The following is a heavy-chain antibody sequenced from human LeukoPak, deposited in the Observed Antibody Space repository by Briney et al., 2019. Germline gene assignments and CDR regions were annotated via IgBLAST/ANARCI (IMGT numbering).Heavy chain of an antibody. CDR3: ARNYYYDSSGYYFDY. CDR2: INPSGGST. Sequence: ASVTVSCKASGYTFTSYYMHWVRQAPGQGLEWMGIINPSGGSTSYAQKFQGRVTMTRDMSTSTVYMELSSLRSEDTAVYYCARNYYYDSSGYYFDYWGQGTLVTVSS. D-gene: IGHD3-22*01. V-gene: IGHV1-46*01. CDR1: GYTFTSYY. J-gene: IGHJ4*02.